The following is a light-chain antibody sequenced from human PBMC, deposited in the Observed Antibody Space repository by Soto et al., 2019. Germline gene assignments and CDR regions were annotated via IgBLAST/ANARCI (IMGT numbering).Light chain of an antibody. J-gene: IGLJ1*01. Sequence: QSALTQPASVSGSPGQSITISCTGTSSDVGGHNYVSWYQQHAGEAPKLLISEVSNRPSGISLRFSGSKSGNTASLTISGLQDEDEADYYSSSYSSSTTHYVFGSGTKLTVL. V-gene: IGLV2-14*01. CDR2: EVS. CDR3: SSYSSSTTHYV. CDR1: SSDVGGHNY.